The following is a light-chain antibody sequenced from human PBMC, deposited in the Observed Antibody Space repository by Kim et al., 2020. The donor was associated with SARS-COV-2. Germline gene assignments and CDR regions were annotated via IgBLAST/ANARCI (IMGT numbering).Light chain of an antibody. CDR2: DVS. J-gene: IGKJ2*01. V-gene: IGKV1-8*01. Sequence: AIRMTQSPSSLSASTGDRVTITCRASQGISSSLAWYQQKPGKAPKLLIYDVSTLQSGVPSRFSGSGSGTDFTLTIGCLQSEDFATYYCQQYYNYPYTFGQGTKLEIK. CDR3: QQYYNYPYT. CDR1: QGISSS.